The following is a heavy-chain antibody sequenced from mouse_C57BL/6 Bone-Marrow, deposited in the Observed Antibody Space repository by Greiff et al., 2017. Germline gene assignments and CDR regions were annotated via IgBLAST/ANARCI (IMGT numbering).Heavy chain of an antibody. CDR1: GYSFTDYN. CDR2: INPNYGTT. D-gene: IGHD2-5*01. J-gene: IGHJ1*03. CDR3: ESSGYYSNYDWYIDV. Sequence: VHLQQPGPELVKPGASVKISCKASGYSFTDYNMNWVKQSHGKSLEWIGVINPNYGTTSYNQKFKGKATLTVDQSSSTAYIQLNSLTSEDSAVYYGESSGYYSNYDWYIDVWGTGTTVTVSS. V-gene: IGHV1-39*01.